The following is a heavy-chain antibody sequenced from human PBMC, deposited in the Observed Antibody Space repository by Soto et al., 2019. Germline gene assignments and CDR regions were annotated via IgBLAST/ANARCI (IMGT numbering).Heavy chain of an antibody. Sequence: NRSLTCTVSGGFIRRGGYYWSWSRQQKEKGLEWIGYIYYSGSTYYNPSLKSRVTISVDTSKNQSSLKLSSVSAADTAVYYFSIFCGVDRHHVMAFWAQGTSFPVSS. J-gene: IGHJ6*02. D-gene: IGHD2-21*02. V-gene: IGHV4-31*03. CDR3: SIFCGVDRHHVMAF. CDR1: GGFIRRGGYY. CDR2: IYYSGST.